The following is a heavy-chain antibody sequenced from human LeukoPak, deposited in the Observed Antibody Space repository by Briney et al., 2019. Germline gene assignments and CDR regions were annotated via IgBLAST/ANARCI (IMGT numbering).Heavy chain of an antibody. CDR1: GFTFSNYW. CDR2: IKEDGSEK. Sequence: GGSLRLSCVVSGFTFSNYWMSWVLQAPGKGLEWVANIKEDGSEKHYVDSVKDRFTISRDNAKNSLALQMNSLRAEDTAVYYCARTSKFDYWRQGTLVTVSS. CDR3: ARTSKFDY. J-gene: IGHJ4*02. V-gene: IGHV3-7*04.